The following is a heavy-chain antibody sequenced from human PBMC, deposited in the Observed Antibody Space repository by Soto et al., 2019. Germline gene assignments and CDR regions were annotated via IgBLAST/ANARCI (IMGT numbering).Heavy chain of an antibody. V-gene: IGHV3-23*01. CDR2: ISGSGGST. J-gene: IGHJ4*02. CDR1: GFTFSSYA. CDR3: AKRLQCIPMIVLVIHTPPFDY. D-gene: IGHD3-22*01. Sequence: PGGALRLSCAASGFTFSSYAISWVRQAPGKGLEWVSAISGSGGSTDYADSVKRRFTISGDNSKNTVYLQMNTLRPEDTAVYYFAKRLQCIPMIVLVIHTPPFDYWGQGTLVTASS.